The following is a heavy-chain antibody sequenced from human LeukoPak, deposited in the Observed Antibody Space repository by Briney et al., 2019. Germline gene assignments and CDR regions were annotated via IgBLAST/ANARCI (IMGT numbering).Heavy chain of an antibody. CDR2: IIPILGIA. D-gene: IGHD5-24*01. CDR3: ARDLPGMATIRYFDY. V-gene: IGHV1-69*04. CDR1: GGTFSSYA. Sequence: SVKVSCKASGGTFSSYAISWVRQAPGQGLKWMGRIIPILGIANYAQKFQGRVTITADKSTSTAYMELSSLRSEDTAVYYCARDLPGMATIRYFDYWGQGTLVTVSS. J-gene: IGHJ4*02.